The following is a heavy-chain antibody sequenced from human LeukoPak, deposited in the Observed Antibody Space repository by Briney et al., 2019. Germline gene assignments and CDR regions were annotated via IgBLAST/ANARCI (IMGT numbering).Heavy chain of an antibody. CDR1: GFTCSDHY. V-gene: IGHV3-72*01. CDR2: TRNKANSYTT. J-gene: IGHJ3*02. CDR3: ARRIEGIAAADGFDI. Sequence: GGSLRLSCAASGFTCSDHYMDWVRQAPGKGLEWVGRTRNKANSYTTEYAASVKGRFIISRDDSKNSLYLQMNSLKAEDTAVYYCARRIEGIAAADGFDIWGQGTMVTVSS. D-gene: IGHD6-13*01.